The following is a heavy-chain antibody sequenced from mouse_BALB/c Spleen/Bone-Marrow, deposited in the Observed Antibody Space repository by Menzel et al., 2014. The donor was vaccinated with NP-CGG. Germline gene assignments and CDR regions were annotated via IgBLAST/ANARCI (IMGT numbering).Heavy chain of an antibody. CDR2: IRNKPNGYTT. V-gene: IGHV7-3*02. D-gene: IGHD1-1*01. CDR1: GFTFTDYY. CDR3: ARDDYGRGY. Sequence: EAQLVESGGGLVQPGGSLRLSCATSGFTFTDYYMSWVRQPPGKALEWLGFIRNKPNGYTTEYSASVKGRFTISRDNSQSILYLQMNTLGAEDSATYYCARDDYGRGYWGQGATLTVSS. J-gene: IGHJ2*01.